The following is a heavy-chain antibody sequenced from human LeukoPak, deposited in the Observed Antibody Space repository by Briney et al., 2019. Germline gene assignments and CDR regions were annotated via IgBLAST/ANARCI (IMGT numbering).Heavy chain of an antibody. V-gene: IGHV1-69*13. CDR3: ARDPLGDDILTGSTIYYGMDV. D-gene: IGHD3-9*01. J-gene: IGHJ6*02. Sequence: ASVTVSCKASGGTFSSYAISWVRQAPGQGLEWMGGIIPIFGTANYAQKFQGRVTITADESTSTAYMELSSLRSEDTAVYYCARDPLGDDILTGSTIYYGMDVWGQGTTVTVSS. CDR1: GGTFSSYA. CDR2: IIPIFGTA.